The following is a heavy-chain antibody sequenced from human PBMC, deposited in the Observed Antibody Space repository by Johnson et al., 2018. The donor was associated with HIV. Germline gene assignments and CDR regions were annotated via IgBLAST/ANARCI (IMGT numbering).Heavy chain of an antibody. J-gene: IGHJ3*02. CDR1: GFTFSDHA. D-gene: IGHD5-24*01. CDR3: AREMAATNAWALDI. V-gene: IGHV3-66*01. Sequence: VQLVESWGGVVQPGRSLRLSCATSGFTFSDHAMHWVRQAPGKGLEWVSVIYSGGSTYYADSVKGRFTISRDNSKNTLYLQMNSLRAEDTAVYYCAREMAATNAWALDIWGQGTMVTVSS. CDR2: IYSGGST.